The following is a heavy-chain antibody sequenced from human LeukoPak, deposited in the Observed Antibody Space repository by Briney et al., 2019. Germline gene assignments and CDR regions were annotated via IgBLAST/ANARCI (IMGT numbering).Heavy chain of an antibody. CDR3: AREDCSSTSCPDY. V-gene: IGHV3-30-3*01. CDR1: GFTFSSYA. Sequence: GSLRLSCAASGFTFSSYAMHWVRQAPGKGLEWVAVISYDGSNKYYADSVKVRFTISRDNSKNTLYLQMNSLRAEDTAVYYCAREDCSSTSCPDYWGQGTLVTVSS. J-gene: IGHJ4*02. D-gene: IGHD2-2*01. CDR2: ISYDGSNK.